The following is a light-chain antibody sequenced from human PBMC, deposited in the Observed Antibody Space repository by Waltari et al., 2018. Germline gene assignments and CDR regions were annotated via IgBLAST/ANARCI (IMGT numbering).Light chain of an antibody. V-gene: IGLV1-40*01. CDR1: RPNIGAGYD. J-gene: IGLJ2*01. CDR2: GVN. Sequence: QSVLTHPPSVSGAPGQRVTISCTGSRPNIGAGYDVHWSQQLPGKAPTLLVYGVNTRPPGVPDRFFGSKSGTSASLAIPGLQPEDEADYYCQSYDTKVGVVFGGGSKLTVL. CDR3: QSYDTKVGVV.